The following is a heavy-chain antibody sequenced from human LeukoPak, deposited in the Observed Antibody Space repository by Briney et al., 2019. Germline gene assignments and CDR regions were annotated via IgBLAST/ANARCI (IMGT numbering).Heavy chain of an antibody. D-gene: IGHD4-11*01. CDR3: ARADYSGNWFDP. Sequence: GASVKVSCKASGGTFSSYAISWVRQAPGQGLEWMGGIIPIFGTANYAQKFQGRVTITADESTSTAYMELSSLRSEDTAVYYCARADYSGNWFDPWGQETLVTVSS. CDR2: IIPIFGTA. J-gene: IGHJ5*02. V-gene: IGHV1-69*01. CDR1: GGTFSSYA.